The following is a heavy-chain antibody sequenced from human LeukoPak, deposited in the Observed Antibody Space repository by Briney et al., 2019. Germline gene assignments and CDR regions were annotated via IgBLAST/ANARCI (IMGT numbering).Heavy chain of an antibody. CDR2: INPKSSGT. V-gene: IGHV1-2*02. CDR1: RYTFSGYY. CDR3: ARSPDILTGENFDY. Sequence: ASVKVSCQASRYTFSGYYMHWVRQAPGQGLEWMGWINPKSSGTNEVQKFHDGVTMTRDTSIRTAYMEVSRLRSDDTAVYYCARSPDILTGENFDYWGQGTLVTVSS. J-gene: IGHJ4*02. D-gene: IGHD3-9*01.